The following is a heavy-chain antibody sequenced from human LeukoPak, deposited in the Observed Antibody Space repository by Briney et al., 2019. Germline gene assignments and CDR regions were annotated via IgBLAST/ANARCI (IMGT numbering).Heavy chain of an antibody. Sequence: GASVKVSCKASGYTFTSYGISWVRQAPGPGLEWMGWISAYNGNTNYAQKLQGRVTMTTDTSTSTAYMELRSLRSDDTAVYYCARAYCSSTSCFFDYWGQGTLVTVSS. CDR2: ISAYNGNT. V-gene: IGHV1-18*01. J-gene: IGHJ4*02. CDR1: GYTFTSYG. D-gene: IGHD2-2*01. CDR3: ARAYCSSTSCFFDY.